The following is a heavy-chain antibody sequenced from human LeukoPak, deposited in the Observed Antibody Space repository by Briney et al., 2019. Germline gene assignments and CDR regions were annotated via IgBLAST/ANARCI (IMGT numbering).Heavy chain of an antibody. D-gene: IGHD3-9*01. J-gene: IGHJ6*02. V-gene: IGHV4-39*01. Sequence: SETLSLTCTVSGGSISSSSYYWGWIRQPPGKGLEWIGSIYYSGSTYYNPSLKSRVTISVDTSKNQFSLKLSSVTAADTAVYYCASNPLRYFDWLFSDNYYYYGMDVWGQGTTVTASS. CDR1: GGSISSSSYY. CDR2: IYYSGST. CDR3: ASNPLRYFDWLFSDNYYYYGMDV.